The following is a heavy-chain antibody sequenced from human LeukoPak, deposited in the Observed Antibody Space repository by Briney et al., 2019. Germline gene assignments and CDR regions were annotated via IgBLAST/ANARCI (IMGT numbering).Heavy chain of an antibody. CDR1: GYTFTNSY. V-gene: IGHV1-46*01. CDR2: INPDGGNT. Sequence: ASVKVSCKASGYTFTNSYIHWVRQAPGQVLEWMGLINPDGGNTNYAQNFQGRVTLTRDTSTSTVYMELSSLRSEDTAVYYCARVPVGLYCLAGSCQPRNYYMDVWGKGTTVTVSS. CDR3: ARVPVGLYCLAGSCQPRNYYMDV. J-gene: IGHJ6*03. D-gene: IGHD2-15*01.